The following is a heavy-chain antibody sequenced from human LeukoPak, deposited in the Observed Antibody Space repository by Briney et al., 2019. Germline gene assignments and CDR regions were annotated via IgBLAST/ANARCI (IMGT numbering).Heavy chain of an antibody. CDR1: GGSISSYY. V-gene: IGHV4-59*12. J-gene: IGHJ2*01. Sequence: PSETLSLTCTVSGGSISSYYWSWIRQPPGKGLEWIGSSYHTGSTNYSPSLKSRVTITVDTSKNQFSLRLNFVTAADTAVYYCAREPNLLRYFDLWGRGTLVTVSS. CDR2: SYHTGST. CDR3: AREPNLLRYFDL.